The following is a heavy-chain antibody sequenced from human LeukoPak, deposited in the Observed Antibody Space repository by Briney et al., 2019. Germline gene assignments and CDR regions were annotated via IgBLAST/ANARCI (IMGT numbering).Heavy chain of an antibody. D-gene: IGHD1-26*01. V-gene: IGHV3-23*01. CDR1: GGSISSYY. CDR3: ANLQVPSYYFDY. CDR2: ISGSGGST. Sequence: PSETLSLTCTVSGGSISSYYWSWVRQAPGKGLEWVSAISGSGGSTYYADSVKGRFAISRDNSKNTLYLQMNSLRAEDTAVYYCANLQVPSYYFDYWGQGTLVTVSS. J-gene: IGHJ4*02.